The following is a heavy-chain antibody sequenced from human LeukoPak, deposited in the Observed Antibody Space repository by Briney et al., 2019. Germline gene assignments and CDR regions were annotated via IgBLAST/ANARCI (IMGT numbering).Heavy chain of an antibody. V-gene: IGHV3-23*01. CDR1: GFTFDNYA. J-gene: IGHJ4*02. CDR2: ISATRGNT. CDR3: AKGSSTTCPCYRDH. Sequence: GGSLRLSCAGSGFTFDNYAMSWVRQPPGKGLEWVSAISATRGNTYYADSVQGRFSISRDNSKNTLYLQMNSLRAEDTAVYYCAKGSSTTCPCYRDHWGQGTLVTVSS. D-gene: IGHD2-2*01.